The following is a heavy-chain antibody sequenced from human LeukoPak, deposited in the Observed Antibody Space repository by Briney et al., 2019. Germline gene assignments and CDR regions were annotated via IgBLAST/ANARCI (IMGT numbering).Heavy chain of an antibody. D-gene: IGHD6-19*01. CDR3: ATDPSGPSDSSGWYYFDN. CDR1: GFIVSNYC. J-gene: IGHJ4*02. V-gene: IGHV3-7*01. CDR2: IKQDASET. Sequence: GGSLRLSCAASGFIVSNYCMGWVRQAPGKGLEWVAYIKQDASETYYVDSVRGRFSISRDNAKNSLFLQMNSLRAEDTAVYYCATDPSGPSDSSGWYYFDNWGQGTLVTVSS.